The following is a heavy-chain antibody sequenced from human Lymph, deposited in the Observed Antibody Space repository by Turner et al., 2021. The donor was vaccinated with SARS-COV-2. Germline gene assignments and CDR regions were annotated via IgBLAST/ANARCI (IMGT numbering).Heavy chain of an antibody. Sequence: QVLLVQSGAEGTKPGASVKVSCRDSAYTFPGYYMHWVRQVPGQGLEWRGWINPNSGGTNYPQKFQGRGTMTRDTSISRAYMELSRLRSDDTAVYYCARSRDLQSMIRGVDPFDYWGQGTLVTVSS. CDR3: ARSRDLQSMIRGVDPFDY. D-gene: IGHD3-10*01. CDR1: AYTFPGYY. CDR2: INPNSGGT. J-gene: IGHJ4*02. V-gene: IGHV1-2*02.